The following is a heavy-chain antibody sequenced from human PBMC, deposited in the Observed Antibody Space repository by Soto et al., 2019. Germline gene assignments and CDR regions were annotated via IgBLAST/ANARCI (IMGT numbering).Heavy chain of an antibody. D-gene: IGHD3-3*02. CDR2: IWYDGSNK. CDR1: RFTFTTYG. V-gene: IGHV3-33*01. J-gene: IGHJ4*02. CDR3: ARDVYARIRGIDY. Sequence: GVSLRLSCVASRFTFTTYGMHWVRQAPGKGLEWVAVIWYDGSNKYYADSVTGRFTISRDNSKSTLYLQMNSLRAEDTAVYYCARDVYARIRGIDYWGQGTLVTVSS.